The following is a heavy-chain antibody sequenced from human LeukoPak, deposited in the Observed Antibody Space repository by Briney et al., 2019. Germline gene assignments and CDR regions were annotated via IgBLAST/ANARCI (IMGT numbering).Heavy chain of an antibody. Sequence: SETLSLTCTVSGVSISSYYWSWIRQPPGKGLEWIGYIYYSGSTNYNPSLKSRVTISVDTSKNQFSLKLSSVTAADTAVYYCARGDVNDFWSGYYTVVWGQGTLVTVSS. D-gene: IGHD3-3*01. V-gene: IGHV4-59*01. CDR1: GVSISSYY. CDR3: ARGDVNDFWSGYYTVV. CDR2: IYYSGST. J-gene: IGHJ4*02.